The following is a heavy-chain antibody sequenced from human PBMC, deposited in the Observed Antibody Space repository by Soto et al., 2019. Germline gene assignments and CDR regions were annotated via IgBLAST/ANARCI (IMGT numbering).Heavy chain of an antibody. Sequence: GGSLRLSCAASGSTFSNFAIHWVRQVPGKGLEWVAIVSSDGNKKYYADSVKGRFTISRDNSKNTLYLQMNSLRAEDTALYYCASNHDYGDSGGDWYLDLWGRGALVTVSS. CDR1: GSTFSNFA. D-gene: IGHD4-17*01. V-gene: IGHV3-30-3*01. CDR3: ASNHDYGDSGGDWYLDL. CDR2: VSSDGNKK. J-gene: IGHJ2*01.